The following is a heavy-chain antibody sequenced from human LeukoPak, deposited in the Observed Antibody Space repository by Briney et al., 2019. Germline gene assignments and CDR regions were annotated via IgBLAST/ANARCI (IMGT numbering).Heavy chain of an antibody. D-gene: IGHD3-22*01. Sequence: SGTLSLACTVSGGSISSYYWSWIRQPPGKGLEWIGYIYYSGSTNYNPSLKSRVTISVDTSKNQFSLKLSSVTAADTAVYYCARVGDGGYYDSSGYYRPVGYYFDYWGQGTLVTVSS. CDR2: IYYSGST. J-gene: IGHJ4*02. CDR3: ARVGDGGYYDSSGYYRPVGYYFDY. V-gene: IGHV4-59*01. CDR1: GGSISSYY.